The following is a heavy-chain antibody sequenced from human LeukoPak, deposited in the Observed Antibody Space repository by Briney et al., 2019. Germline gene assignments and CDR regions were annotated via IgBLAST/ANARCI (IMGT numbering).Heavy chain of an antibody. D-gene: IGHD6-19*01. CDR1: GYTFTGYY. V-gene: IGHV1-2*02. J-gene: IGHJ6*03. Sequence: ASVKVSCKASGYTFTGYYMHWVRQAPGQGLEWMGWINPNSGGTNYAQKFQGRVTMTRATSISTAYMELSRLRSDDTAVYYCARGAYIAVAGTSYYYYYMDVWGKGTTVTVSS. CDR2: INPNSGGT. CDR3: ARGAYIAVAGTSYYYYYMDV.